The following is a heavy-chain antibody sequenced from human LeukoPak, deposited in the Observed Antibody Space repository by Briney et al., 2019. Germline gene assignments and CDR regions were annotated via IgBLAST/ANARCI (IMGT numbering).Heavy chain of an antibody. CDR2: IVASNGAT. CDR3: AKGGYDYVEVGYFDS. D-gene: IGHD5-12*01. J-gene: IGHJ4*02. CDR1: VFNFNNYA. Sequence: GGSMRLSCAASVFNFNNYAMSCVRQAPGGGLEWVSHIVASNGATFYAESVKGRFTISRDHSKNTLYLQMNSLRAEDTALYYCAKGGYDYVEVGYFDSWGQGTLVTVSS. V-gene: IGHV3-23*01.